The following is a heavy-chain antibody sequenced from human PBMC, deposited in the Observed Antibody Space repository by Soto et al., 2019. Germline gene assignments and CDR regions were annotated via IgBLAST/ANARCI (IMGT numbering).Heavy chain of an antibody. D-gene: IGHD1-1*01. Sequence: QVHLVQSGAEVKKPGASVKVSCKGSGYAFTTYGITWVRQAPGQGLEWMGWISAHNGNTNYAQKLQGRVTVTRDTSTSTAYMELRSLRSDDAAVYYCARGRYGDHWGQGALVTVSS. CDR2: ISAHNGNT. CDR3: ARGRYGDH. V-gene: IGHV1-18*01. J-gene: IGHJ4*02. CDR1: GYAFTTYG.